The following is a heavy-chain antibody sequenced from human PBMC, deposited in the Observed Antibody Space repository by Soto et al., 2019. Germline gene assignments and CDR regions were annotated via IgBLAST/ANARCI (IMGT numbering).Heavy chain of an antibody. CDR2: ISATGGGT. D-gene: IGHD3-16*01. CDR1: GFKFSNYA. V-gene: IGHV3-23*01. J-gene: IGHJ4*02. Sequence: GALRLSCAASGFKFSNYAMSWVRQAPGKGLEWVSLISATGGGTYYADSVKGRFTISRDNSHNTLYLQVHSLTAEDTAVYYCAKDRRAGGNSAFYFDFWGQGAQVTVSS. CDR3: AKDRRAGGNSAFYFDF.